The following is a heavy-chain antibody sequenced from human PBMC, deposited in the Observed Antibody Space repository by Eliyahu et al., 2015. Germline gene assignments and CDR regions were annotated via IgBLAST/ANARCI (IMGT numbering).Heavy chain of an antibody. Sequence: QVQLQESGPGLVKPSETLSLTCTVSGGXISXYXWTWIRQPAGKGLEWIGRIYTSGSTNYNPSLKSRVTMSVDTSKNQFSLKLSSVTAADTAVYYCARELHYDFWSGATHGMDVWGQGTTVTVSS. CDR1: GGXISXYX. CDR3: ARELHYDFWSGATHGMDV. D-gene: IGHD3-3*01. CDR2: IYTSGST. V-gene: IGHV4-4*07. J-gene: IGHJ6*02.